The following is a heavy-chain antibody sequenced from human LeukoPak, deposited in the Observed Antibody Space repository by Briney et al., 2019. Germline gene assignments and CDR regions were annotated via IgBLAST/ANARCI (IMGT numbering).Heavy chain of an antibody. Sequence: ASVKVSCKASGYTFTSYGISWVRQAPGQGLEWMGWISAYNGNTNYAQKLQGRVTMTTDTSTSTAYMELRSLRSDDTAVYYCARIVSCSSTSCYVMVGYWGQGTLVTVSS. CDR2: ISAYNGNT. CDR1: GYTFTSYG. D-gene: IGHD2-2*01. V-gene: IGHV1-18*01. J-gene: IGHJ4*02. CDR3: ARIVSCSSTSCYVMVGY.